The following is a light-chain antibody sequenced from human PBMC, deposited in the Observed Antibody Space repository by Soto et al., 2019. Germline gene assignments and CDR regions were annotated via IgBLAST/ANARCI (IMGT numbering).Light chain of an antibody. CDR2: EGS. J-gene: IGLJ2*01. CDR1: SSDGGSYNL. Sequence: SALTQPASVSGSPGQSITISCTGTSSDGGSYNLVSWYQQHPGKAPKLMIYEGSKRPSGVSNRFSGSKSGNTASLTISGLQAEDEADYYCCSYAGSSTYVVFGGGTKVTVL. CDR3: CSYAGSSTYVV. V-gene: IGLV2-23*01.